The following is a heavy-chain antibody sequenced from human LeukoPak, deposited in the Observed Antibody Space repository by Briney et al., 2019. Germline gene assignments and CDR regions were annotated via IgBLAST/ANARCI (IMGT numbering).Heavy chain of an antibody. D-gene: IGHD1-1*01. Sequence: GASVKPSCKASGYTFTYHYIHLVRQSPGQGLEWMGIINPSNGDTNYAQRFQGRVTITRDTSTSTVYMELSSLDSEDMAVYYCARESDAGKDFDYWGQGTLVTVSS. CDR1: GYTFTYHY. J-gene: IGHJ4*02. CDR3: ARESDAGKDFDY. V-gene: IGHV1-46*01. CDR2: INPSNGDT.